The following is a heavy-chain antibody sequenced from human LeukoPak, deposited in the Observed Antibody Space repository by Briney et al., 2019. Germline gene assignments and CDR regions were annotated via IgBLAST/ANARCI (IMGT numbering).Heavy chain of an antibody. Sequence: GGSLRLSCAASGFTFSSYGMHWVRQAPGKGLEWVAVISYDGSNKCYADSVKGRFTISRDNSKNTLYLQMNSLRAEDTAVYYCAQDQRDYTLYDAFDIWGQGTMVTVSS. V-gene: IGHV3-30*18. D-gene: IGHD3-3*01. CDR1: GFTFSSYG. CDR3: AQDQRDYTLYDAFDI. CDR2: ISYDGSNK. J-gene: IGHJ3*02.